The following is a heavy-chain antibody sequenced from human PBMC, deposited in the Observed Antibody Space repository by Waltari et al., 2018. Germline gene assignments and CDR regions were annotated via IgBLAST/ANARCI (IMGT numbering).Heavy chain of an antibody. V-gene: IGHV3-23*01. Sequence: EVQLLESGGGLVQPGGSLRLSCAASGFTFSSYAMSWVRQAPGKGLEWVSAISGSGGSTYYADSVKGRFTISRDNSKNTLYLKMNSLRAEDTAIYYCAKVGGFYGDYRDYWGQGTLVTVSS. CDR2: ISGSGGST. CDR1: GFTFSSYA. J-gene: IGHJ4*02. CDR3: AKVGGFYGDYRDY. D-gene: IGHD4-17*01.